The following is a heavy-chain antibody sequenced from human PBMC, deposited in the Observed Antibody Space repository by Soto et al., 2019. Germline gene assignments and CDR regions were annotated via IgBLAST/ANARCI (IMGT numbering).Heavy chain of an antibody. J-gene: IGHJ3*01. CDR1: GLTVSGKKY. CDR2: LYDVDGS. CDR3: ATWHEREHAYDV. Sequence: LRLSCAASGLTVSGKKYVAWVRQAPGKGLEWVSALYDVDGSFYADSVKGRFTTSSDSSKTTVYLQMNGLRPDDTAVYYCATWHEREHAYDVWGQGTTVTVS. D-gene: IGHD1-1*01. V-gene: IGHV3-53*01.